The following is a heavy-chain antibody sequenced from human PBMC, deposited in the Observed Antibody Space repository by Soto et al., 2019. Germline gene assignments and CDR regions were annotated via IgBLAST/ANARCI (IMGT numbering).Heavy chain of an antibody. Sequence: EVQLLESGGGLVQPGGSLRLSCAASGFTFSSYAMSWVRQAPGKGLEWVSAISGSGGSTYYADSVKGRFTISRDNSKNTLYLQMNSLRAEDTAVYYCAKVAVQGVIPYNWFDPWGQGTLVTVSS. J-gene: IGHJ5*02. CDR1: GFTFSSYA. D-gene: IGHD3-10*01. CDR2: ISGSGGST. CDR3: AKVAVQGVIPYNWFDP. V-gene: IGHV3-23*01.